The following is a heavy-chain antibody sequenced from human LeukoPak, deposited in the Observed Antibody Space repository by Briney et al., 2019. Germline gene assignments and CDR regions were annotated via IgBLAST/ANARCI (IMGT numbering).Heavy chain of an antibody. V-gene: IGHV3-7*01. J-gene: IGHJ4*02. CDR2: IKQDGSEK. Sequence: GGSLRLSCAASGFTFSSYWMSWVRQAPGKGLEWVANIKQDGSEKYYVDSVKGRFTISRDNAKNSLYLQMNSLRAEDTAVYYCARDLGDYGDYGLFSVRRGYYFDYWGQGTLVTVSS. CDR1: GFTFSSYW. D-gene: IGHD4-17*01. CDR3: ARDLGDYGDYGLFSVRRGYYFDY.